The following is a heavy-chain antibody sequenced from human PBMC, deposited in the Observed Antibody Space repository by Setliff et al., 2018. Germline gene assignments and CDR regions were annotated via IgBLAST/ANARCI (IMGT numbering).Heavy chain of an antibody. D-gene: IGHD1-26*01. CDR3: ARTGTYRYFDY. CDR2: INHRGST. J-gene: IGHJ4*02. Sequence: SETLSLTCAAYGGTFSDYYWTWIRQPPGKGLEWVGEINHRGSTTYNPSLKSRVTISLDTSKNQFSLRLNSVTAADTAVYYCARTGTYRYFDYWSQGTLVTVSS. V-gene: IGHV4-34*01. CDR1: GGTFSDYY.